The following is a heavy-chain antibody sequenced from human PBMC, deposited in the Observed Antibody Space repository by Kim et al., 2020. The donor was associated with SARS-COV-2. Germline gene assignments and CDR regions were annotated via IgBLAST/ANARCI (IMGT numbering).Heavy chain of an antibody. CDR3: ARAKLTAATEYYFDT. Sequence: PSLGSRVTISIDTAKEEFSLRLSSVTAADTAVYFCARAKLTAATEYYFDTWGQGTLVTVSS. V-gene: IGHV4-59*01. D-gene: IGHD4-17*01. J-gene: IGHJ4*02.